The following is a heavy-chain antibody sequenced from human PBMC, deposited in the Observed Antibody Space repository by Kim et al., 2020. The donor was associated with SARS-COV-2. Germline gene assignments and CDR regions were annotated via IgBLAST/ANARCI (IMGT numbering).Heavy chain of an antibody. CDR1: GYTFTSYD. Sequence: ASVKVSCKASGYTFTSYDINWVRQATGQGLEWMGWMNPNSGNTGYAQKFQGRVTMTRNTSISTAYMELSSLRSEDTAVYYCARRAVRGVIIQGWFDPWGQGTLVTASS. J-gene: IGHJ5*02. D-gene: IGHD3-10*01. CDR2: MNPNSGNT. CDR3: ARRAVRGVIIQGWFDP. V-gene: IGHV1-8*01.